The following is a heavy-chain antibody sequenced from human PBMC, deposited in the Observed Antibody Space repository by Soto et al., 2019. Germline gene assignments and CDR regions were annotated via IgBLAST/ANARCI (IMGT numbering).Heavy chain of an antibody. CDR3: ARGSGIVALPGELEDVNYDY. CDR2: INESGST. J-gene: IGHJ4*02. Sequence: QVQLQQWGAGLVKPSETLSLSCAVYGQSFSGHSWAWIRQPPGKGLECIGEINESGSTYYNPSLKSRVPISTDTSKNQFSLKLSSVSAADTAAYFCARGSGIVALPGELEDVNYDYWGQGTLVNVSS. CDR1: GQSFSGHS. V-gene: IGHV4-34*01. D-gene: IGHD1-1*01.